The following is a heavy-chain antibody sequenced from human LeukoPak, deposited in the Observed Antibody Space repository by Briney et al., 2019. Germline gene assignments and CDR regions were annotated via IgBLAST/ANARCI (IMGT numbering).Heavy chain of an antibody. D-gene: IGHD3-16*01. J-gene: IGHJ4*02. CDR2: ISSSGTTI. CDR3: ARGAYIANHYADYFDY. Sequence: GGSLRLSCAASGFTFSSYEMNWVRQAPGKGLEWVSYISSSGTTIYYADSVKGRFTISRDNAKNSLYLQMNSLRVEDTAVYYCARGAYIANHYADYFDYWGQGTLVTVSA. V-gene: IGHV3-48*03. CDR1: GFTFSSYE.